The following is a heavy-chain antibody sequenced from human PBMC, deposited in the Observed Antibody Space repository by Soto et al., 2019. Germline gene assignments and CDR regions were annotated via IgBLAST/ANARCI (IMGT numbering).Heavy chain of an antibody. Sequence: QLQLQESGPGLVKPSETLSLTCSVSGDSISCSSYYWGWIRQPPGKGLEWIGTINYSGSTYYNPSLKSRVTISVDTSKNQFSLKVSSVTAADTAVYCCASLYGDYVPYWGQGILVSVSS. D-gene: IGHD4-17*01. CDR3: ASLYGDYVPY. CDR2: INYSGST. CDR1: GDSISCSSYY. J-gene: IGHJ4*02. V-gene: IGHV4-39*01.